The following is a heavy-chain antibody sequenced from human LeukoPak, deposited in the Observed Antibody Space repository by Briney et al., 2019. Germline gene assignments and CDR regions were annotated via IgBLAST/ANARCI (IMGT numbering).Heavy chain of an antibody. Sequence: GGSLRLSCAASGFTFSSYSMNWVRQAPGKGLEWVSSISSSSYIYYADSVKGRFTISRDNAKNSLYLQMNSLRAEDTAVYYCARVETGSGYENNWFDPWGQGTLVTVSS. V-gene: IGHV3-21*04. J-gene: IGHJ5*02. CDR3: ARVETGSGYENNWFDP. CDR2: ISSSSYI. CDR1: GFTFSSYS. D-gene: IGHD5-12*01.